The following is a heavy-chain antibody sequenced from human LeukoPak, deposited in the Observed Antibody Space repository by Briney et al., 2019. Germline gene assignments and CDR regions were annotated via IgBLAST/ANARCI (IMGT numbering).Heavy chain of an antibody. J-gene: IGHJ2*01. CDR3: VRGGTTVTGTWYFDL. Sequence: KPSETLSLTRTVSGGSISSYYWSWIRQPAGKGLEWFGRIYTSGSTNYNPSHKSRVTMSVYTSTNQFSLKLSSVTAADTAVYYCVRGGTTVTGTWYFDLWGRGTLVTVSS. D-gene: IGHD4-17*01. CDR2: IYTSGST. CDR1: GGSISSYY. V-gene: IGHV4-4*07.